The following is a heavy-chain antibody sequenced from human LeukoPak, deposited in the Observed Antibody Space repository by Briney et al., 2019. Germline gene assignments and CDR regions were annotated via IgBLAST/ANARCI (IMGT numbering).Heavy chain of an antibody. V-gene: IGHV4-59*01. CDR1: GASIIGSY. CDR2: IYNTVDV. J-gene: IGHJ4*02. CDR3: TRSRNYDIIGLIPTYYFDS. D-gene: IGHD3-9*01. Sequence: SGTLTLTCTVSGASIIGSYWTWIRQSPGEGLEYIGYIYNTVDVNYSPSIRSRVSISIDMSRNQVHLRVNSVTAADTANYHCTRSRNYDIIGLIPTYYFDSWGQGALVTVSS.